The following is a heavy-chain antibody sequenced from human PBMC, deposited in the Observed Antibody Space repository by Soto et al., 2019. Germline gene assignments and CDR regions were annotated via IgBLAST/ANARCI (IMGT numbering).Heavy chain of an antibody. Sequence: GESLKISCKGSGYSFTSYWIGWVRQMPGKGLEWMGIIYPGDSDTRYSPSFQGQVTISADKSISTAYLQWSSLKASDTAMYYCARLQGSGTHYYYYYMDVWGKGTTVTVSS. D-gene: IGHD3-10*02. CDR1: GYSFTSYW. V-gene: IGHV5-51*01. CDR2: IYPGDSDT. J-gene: IGHJ6*03. CDR3: ARLQGSGTHYYYYYMDV.